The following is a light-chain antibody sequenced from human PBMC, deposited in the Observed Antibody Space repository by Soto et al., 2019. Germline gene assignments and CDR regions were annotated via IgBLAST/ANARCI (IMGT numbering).Light chain of an antibody. J-gene: IGKJ4*01. V-gene: IGKV3-15*01. Sequence: IVMTHSPGTLSVFPGEIVTLSFRASQSVNGYLDWFQHKPGQSPSLVLKRIFIRSIGVPTRFSGSRSGAEFTLTINSLQSEDFAVYYCQPYNNWPLTFGGGTKVDIK. CDR1: QSVNGY. CDR3: QPYNNWPLT. CDR2: RIF.